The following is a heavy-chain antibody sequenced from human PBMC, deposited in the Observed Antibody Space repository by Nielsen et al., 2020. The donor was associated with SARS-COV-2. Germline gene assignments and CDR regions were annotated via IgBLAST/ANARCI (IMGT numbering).Heavy chain of an antibody. CDR3: AKDHHSSSWYIDY. CDR1: GFTFSSYG. D-gene: IGHD6-13*01. V-gene: IGHV3-30*18. J-gene: IGHJ4*02. Sequence: GESLKISCAASGFTFSSYGMHWVRQAPGKGLEWVAVISYDGSNKYYADSVKGRFTISRDNSKNTLYLQMNSLRAEDTAVYYCAKDHHSSSWYIDYWGQGTLVTVSS. CDR2: ISYDGSNK.